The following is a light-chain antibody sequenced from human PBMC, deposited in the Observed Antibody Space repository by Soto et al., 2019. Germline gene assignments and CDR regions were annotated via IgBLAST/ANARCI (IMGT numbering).Light chain of an antibody. V-gene: IGLV2-14*02. Sequence: QSVLTQPASVSGSPGQSTTFSCTGTSSDVGSYNLVSWYQQHPGKAPKLLIYEVSKRPSGVPDRCSGSKSGTSATLGISGLQTGDEADYYCGTWDSGLSAYVFGTGTKVTVL. CDR3: GTWDSGLSAYV. CDR1: SSDVGSYNL. CDR2: EVS. J-gene: IGLJ1*01.